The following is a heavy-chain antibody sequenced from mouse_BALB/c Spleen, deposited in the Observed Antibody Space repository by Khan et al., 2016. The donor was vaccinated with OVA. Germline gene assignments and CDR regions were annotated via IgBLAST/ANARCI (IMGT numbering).Heavy chain of an antibody. CDR1: GYIFTDYL. D-gene: IGHD1-1*01. CDR3: RRAGYGAFAF. CDR2: IYPGNSDT. V-gene: IGHV1-5*01. J-gene: IGHJ3*01. Sequence: VQLQQSGTVLARPGASVRMSCKTSGYIFTDYLMHWVKQRPGQGLEWIGSIYPGNSDTNYNQKFKDKAKLTSVPSATTAYMDFSSLTDEDSADYYCRRAGYGAFAFWGQGTLVTVST.